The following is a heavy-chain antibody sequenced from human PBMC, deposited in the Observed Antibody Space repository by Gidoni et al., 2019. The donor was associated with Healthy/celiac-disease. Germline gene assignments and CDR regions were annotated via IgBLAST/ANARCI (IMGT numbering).Heavy chain of an antibody. J-gene: IGHJ6*02. V-gene: IGHV3-30*04. CDR1: GFTFSSYA. D-gene: IGHD6-19*01. Sequence: QVQLVESGGGVVQPGRSLRLSCAASGFTFSSYAMHWVRQAPGKGLEWVAVISYDGSNKYYADSVKGRFTISRDNSKNTLYLQMNSLRAEDTAVYYCARDLAIEVAGPHYYYYYGMDVWGQGTTVTVSS. CDR3: ARDLAIEVAGPHYYYYYGMDV. CDR2: ISYDGSNK.